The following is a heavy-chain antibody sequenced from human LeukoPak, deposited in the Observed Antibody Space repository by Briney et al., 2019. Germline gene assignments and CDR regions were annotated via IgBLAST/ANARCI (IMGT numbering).Heavy chain of an antibody. D-gene: IGHD6-19*01. CDR3: ASSYSSGWYDGYAFDI. CDR1: GGSISSSSYY. CDR2: IYYSGST. J-gene: IGHJ3*02. Sequence: PSETLSLTCTVSGGSISSSSYYWGWIRQPPGKGLEWIGSIYYSGSTYYNPSLKSRVTISVDTSKNQFSLKLSSVTAADTAVYYCASSYSSGWYDGYAFDIWGQGTMVTVSS. V-gene: IGHV4-39*01.